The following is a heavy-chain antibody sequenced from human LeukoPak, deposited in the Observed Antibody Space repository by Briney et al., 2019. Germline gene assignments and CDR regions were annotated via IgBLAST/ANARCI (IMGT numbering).Heavy chain of an antibody. Sequence: SETLSLTCTLSVGSISSYYGSCSRQPPGKGLEWIGYFYYSGSTNYNPSLKSRVTISVDTSKNQFSLKLSSVTAADTAVYYCASKYSRSWYRFDPWGQGTLVTVSS. CDR3: ASKYSRSWYRFDP. J-gene: IGHJ5*02. D-gene: IGHD6-13*01. V-gene: IGHV4-59*01. CDR2: FYYSGST. CDR1: VGSISSYY.